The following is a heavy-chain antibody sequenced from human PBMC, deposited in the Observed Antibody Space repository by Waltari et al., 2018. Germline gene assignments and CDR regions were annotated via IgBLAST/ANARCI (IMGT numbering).Heavy chain of an antibody. J-gene: IGHJ4*02. D-gene: IGHD2-2*01. CDR1: GFTFSQYW. CDR2: INYDGSQK. Sequence: LVQPGGSLRLSCGASGFTFSQYWMSWVRQTPGKGLEWVANINYDGSQKYYADSVKGRFTISRDNAKNSLYLQMNSLRVEDTAVYYCAKSRGFEYWGQGTLITVSS. V-gene: IGHV3-7*01. CDR3: AKSRGFEY.